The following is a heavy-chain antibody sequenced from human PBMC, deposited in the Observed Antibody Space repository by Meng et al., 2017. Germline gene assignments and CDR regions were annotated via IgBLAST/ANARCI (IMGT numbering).Heavy chain of an antibody. J-gene: IGHJ4*02. V-gene: IGHV1-46*01. CDR3: ANEAGYYYDSSGTHTKSYYFDS. Sequence: ASVKVSCKASGYIFTNYFIHWVRQAPGQGLERMGIINPSGGSTSYAQKLQGRVTMTRDTSTSTVYMELSSLRSGDTAVYYCANEAGYYYDSSGTHTKSYYFDSWGQGTRVTVSS. CDR1: GYIFTNYF. D-gene: IGHD3-22*01. CDR2: INPSGGST.